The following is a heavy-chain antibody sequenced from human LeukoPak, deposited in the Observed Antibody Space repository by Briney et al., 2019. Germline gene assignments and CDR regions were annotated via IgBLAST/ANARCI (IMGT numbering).Heavy chain of an antibody. CDR2: LYYSGST. CDR1: GGSITSSNYY. V-gene: IGHV4-39*01. Sequence: SETLSLXCTVSGGSITSSNYYWGWIRQPPGKGLEWIGSLYYSGSTNYNPSLKSRVTISVDTSKNQFSLKLSSVTAADTAVYYCVYYYGSGSVEYWGQGTLVTVSS. J-gene: IGHJ4*02. CDR3: VYYYGSGSVEY. D-gene: IGHD3-10*01.